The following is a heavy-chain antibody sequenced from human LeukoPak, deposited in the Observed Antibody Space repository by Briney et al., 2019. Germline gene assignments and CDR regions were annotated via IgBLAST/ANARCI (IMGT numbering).Heavy chain of an antibody. Sequence: GGSLRLSCAASGFTFSDYYMSWIRQAPGKGLEWVSYISSSGSTIYYADSVKGRFTISRDNAKNSLYLQMNSLRDEDTAVYYCASLYRGYDFWSGYPDYFDYWGQGTLVTVSS. CDR3: ASLYRGYDFWSGYPDYFDY. J-gene: IGHJ4*02. V-gene: IGHV3-11*04. CDR1: GFTFSDYY. D-gene: IGHD3-3*01. CDR2: ISSSGSTI.